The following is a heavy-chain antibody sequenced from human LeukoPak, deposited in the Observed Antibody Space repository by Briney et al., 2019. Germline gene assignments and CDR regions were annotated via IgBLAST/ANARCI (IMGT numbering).Heavy chain of an antibody. CDR3: AKDGPYYYGSGSSPNNNWFDP. V-gene: IGHV4-59*01. J-gene: IGHJ5*02. CDR1: GGSISSYY. Sequence: SETLSLTCTVSGGSISSYYWSWIRQPPGKGLEWIGYIYYSGSTNYNPSFKSRVTISVDTSKNQFSLKLSSVTAADTAVYYCAKDGPYYYGSGSSPNNNWFDPWGQGTLVTVSS. CDR2: IYYSGST. D-gene: IGHD3-10*01.